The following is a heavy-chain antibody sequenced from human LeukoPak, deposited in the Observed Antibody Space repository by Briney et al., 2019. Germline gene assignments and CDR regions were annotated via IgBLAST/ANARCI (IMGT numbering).Heavy chain of an antibody. V-gene: IGHV3-21*01. CDR3: ARERVYCSGGSCYGGGANN. J-gene: IGHJ4*02. Sequence: GGSLRLSCAASGFTFSSYSMNWVRQAPGKGLEWVSSISSSSSYIYYADSVKGRFTISRDNAKNSLYLQMNSLRAEDMAVYYCARERVYCSGGSCYGGGANNWGQGTLVTVSS. D-gene: IGHD2-15*01. CDR2: ISSSSSYI. CDR1: GFTFSSYS.